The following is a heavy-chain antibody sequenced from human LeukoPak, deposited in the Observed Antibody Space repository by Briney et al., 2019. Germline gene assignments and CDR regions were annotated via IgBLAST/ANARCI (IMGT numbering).Heavy chain of an antibody. D-gene: IGHD4-17*01. J-gene: IGHJ4*02. V-gene: IGHV4-39*07. CDR3: AREGDTYGDYLYYFDY. CDR1: GGSISGINYY. CDR2: IYSSGRT. Sequence: PSETLSLTCTVSGGSISGINYYWGWIRQPPGKGLEWIGSIYSSGRTSYYPSLKSRVTISVDTSKNQFSLKLSSVTAADTAVYYCAREGDTYGDYLYYFDYWGQGTLVTVSS.